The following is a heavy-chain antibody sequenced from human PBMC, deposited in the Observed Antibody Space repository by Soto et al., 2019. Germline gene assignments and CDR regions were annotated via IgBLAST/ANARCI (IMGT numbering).Heavy chain of an antibody. Sequence: QKFQGTVTVTRDTSASIAYMELSSLRSEDTAVYYCARDSMATYYFDYWGQGTLVTVSS. J-gene: IGHJ4*02. CDR3: ARDSMATYYFDY. V-gene: IGHV1-3*01. D-gene: IGHD5-12*01.